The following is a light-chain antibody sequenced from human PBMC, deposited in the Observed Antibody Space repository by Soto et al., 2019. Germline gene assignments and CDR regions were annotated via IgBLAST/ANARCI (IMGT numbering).Light chain of an antibody. CDR1: SSGVGTYTL. J-gene: IGLJ1*01. Sequence: QSALTQPASVSGSPGQSITISCTGTSSGVGTYTLVSWYQQHPGKAPKLVIYEVNKRPAGVSKRFSSSKSGDTASLTISGLQAEDEADYYCSSYAGAITFYVFGTGTKLTVL. CDR3: SSYAGAITFYV. V-gene: IGLV2-23*02. CDR2: EVN.